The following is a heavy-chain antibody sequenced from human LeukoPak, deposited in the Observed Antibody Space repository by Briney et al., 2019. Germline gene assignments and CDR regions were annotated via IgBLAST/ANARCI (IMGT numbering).Heavy chain of an antibody. CDR1: GFTFSKYW. CDR3: ATGNYYDSRGYYPFGY. Sequence: GGSLRLSCAASGFTFSKYWMHWGRQVPGKGLVWVSLINGDGSTTNYADFVKGRFTISRDNAKNTLSLPVNSLRAEDTAVYYCATGNYYDSRGYYPFGYWGQGTLVTVSS. V-gene: IGHV3-74*01. J-gene: IGHJ1*01. CDR2: INGDGSTT. D-gene: IGHD3-22*01.